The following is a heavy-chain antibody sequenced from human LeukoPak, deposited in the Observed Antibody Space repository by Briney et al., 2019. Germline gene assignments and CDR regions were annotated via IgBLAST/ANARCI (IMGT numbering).Heavy chain of an antibody. CDR3: ARFFGTTGSFDY. Sequence: SETLSLTCTVSGGSISSGGYYWSWIRQPPGKGLEWIGYIYHSGSTYYNPSLKSRVTISVDRSKNQFSLKLSSVTPEDTAVYFRARFFGTTGSFDYWGQGTLVTVSS. CDR2: IYHSGST. J-gene: IGHJ4*02. V-gene: IGHV4-30-2*01. D-gene: IGHD1-7*01. CDR1: GGSISSGGYY.